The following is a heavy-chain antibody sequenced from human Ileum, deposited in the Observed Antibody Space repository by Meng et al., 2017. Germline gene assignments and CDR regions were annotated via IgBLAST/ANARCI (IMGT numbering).Heavy chain of an antibody. CDR1: GGSISSGDYY. CDR2: IYYSRST. D-gene: IGHD2-15*01. V-gene: IGHV4-30-4*01. Sequence: QVQLQESGPGLLKSSQTLSLTCTVSGGSISSGDYYWSWVRQPPGKGLEWIGYIYYSRSTYYNPSLKSRAIMSVDTSKNHFSLKLSSVTAADTAVYYCARDRGGSYYFDYWGQGTLVTVSS. J-gene: IGHJ4*02. CDR3: ARDRGGSYYFDY.